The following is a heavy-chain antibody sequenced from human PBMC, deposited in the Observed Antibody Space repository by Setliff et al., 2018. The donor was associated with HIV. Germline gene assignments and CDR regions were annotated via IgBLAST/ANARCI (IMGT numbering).Heavy chain of an antibody. D-gene: IGHD1-26*01. CDR1: GFTFSAHG. Sequence: GGSLRLSCAASGFTFSAHGMHWVRQAPGKGLEWVAFINYDESYEYYADSVKGRVTISRDNSANTVDLQMNSLRAEDTAVYYCAKADSWDLLPFDYWGQGTLVTVSS. CDR2: INYDESYE. V-gene: IGHV3-30*02. J-gene: IGHJ4*02. CDR3: AKADSWDLLPFDY.